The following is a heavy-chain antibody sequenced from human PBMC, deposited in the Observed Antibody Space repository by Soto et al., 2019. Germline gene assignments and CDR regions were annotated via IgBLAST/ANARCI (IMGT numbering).Heavy chain of an antibody. V-gene: IGHV4-39*01. J-gene: IGHJ4*02. D-gene: IGHD2-15*01. CDR2: IYYSGST. CDR3: ARHRGGRYCSGGSCYRGY. Sequence: SETLSLTCTVSGGSISSSSYYWGWIRQPPGKGLEWIGSIYYSGSTYYNPSLKSRVTISVDTSKNQFSLKLSSVTAADTAVYYCARHRGGRYCSGGSCYRGYWGQGTLVTVSS. CDR1: GGSISSSSYY.